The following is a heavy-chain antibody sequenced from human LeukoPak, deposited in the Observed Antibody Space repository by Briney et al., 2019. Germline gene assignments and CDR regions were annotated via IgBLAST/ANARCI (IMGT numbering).Heavy chain of an antibody. CDR3: ARDKDY. CDR2: VYHSGST. J-gene: IGHJ4*02. CDR1: GGSISSSSYY. Sequence: PSETLSLTCAVSGGSISSSSYYWVWIRQPPGQGLEWIGSVYHSGSTYYNPSLKSRVTTSIDTSKNQFSLKLSSVRAEDTAVYYCARDKDYWGQGTLVTVSS. V-gene: IGHV4-39*07.